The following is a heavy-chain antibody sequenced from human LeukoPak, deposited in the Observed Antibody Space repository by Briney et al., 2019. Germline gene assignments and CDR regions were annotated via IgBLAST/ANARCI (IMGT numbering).Heavy chain of an antibody. V-gene: IGHV3-30-3*02. D-gene: IGHD4-11*01. J-gene: IGHJ3*02. Sequence: GGSLRLSCAASGFTFSSYAMHWVRQAPGKGLEWVAVISYDGSNKYYADSVKGRFTISRDNSKNTLYLQMNSLRAEDAAVYYCANEFSKGDIWGQGTMVTVSS. CDR2: ISYDGSNK. CDR3: ANEFSKGDI. CDR1: GFTFSSYA.